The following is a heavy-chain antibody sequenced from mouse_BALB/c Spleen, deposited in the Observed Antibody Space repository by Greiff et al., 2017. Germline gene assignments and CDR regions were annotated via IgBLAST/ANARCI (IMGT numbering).Heavy chain of an antibody. CDR1: GFSLTSYG. D-gene: IGHD2-1*01. CDR2: IWAGGST. CDR3: ARDGYYGNYYWYFDV. V-gene: IGHV2-9*02. Sequence: QVQLQQSGPGLVAPSQSLSITCTVSGFSLTSYGVHWVRQPPGKGLEWLGVIWAGGSTNYNSALMSRLSISKDNSKSQVFLKMNSLQTDDTAMYYCARDGYYGNYYWYFDVWGAGTTVTVSS. J-gene: IGHJ1*01.